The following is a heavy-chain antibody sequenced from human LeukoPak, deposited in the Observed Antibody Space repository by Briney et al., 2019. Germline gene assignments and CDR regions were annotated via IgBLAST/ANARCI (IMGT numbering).Heavy chain of an antibody. D-gene: IGHD3-22*01. Sequence: PSETLSLTCAVYGGSFSGYFWSWIRQPPGKGLEWIGEINHSGGTNYNPSLKSRVTISVDTSKNQFSLKLSSVTAADTAVYYCASAYDSSGYYPFDYWGQGTLVTVSS. CDR1: GGSFSGYF. CDR3: ASAYDSSGYYPFDY. V-gene: IGHV4-34*01. CDR2: INHSGGT. J-gene: IGHJ4*02.